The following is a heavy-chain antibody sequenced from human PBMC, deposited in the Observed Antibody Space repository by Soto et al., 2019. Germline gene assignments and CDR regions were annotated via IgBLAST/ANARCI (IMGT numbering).Heavy chain of an antibody. Sequence: GGSLRLSCAASGFTFSSYSMNWVRQAPGKGLEWVSYISSSSSTIYYADSVKGRFTISRDNAKNSLYLQMNSLRDEDTAVYYCARDDAIGAPGVYGMDVWGQGTTVTVSS. D-gene: IGHD3-10*01. V-gene: IGHV3-48*02. CDR3: ARDDAIGAPGVYGMDV. J-gene: IGHJ6*02. CDR1: GFTFSSYS. CDR2: ISSSSSTI.